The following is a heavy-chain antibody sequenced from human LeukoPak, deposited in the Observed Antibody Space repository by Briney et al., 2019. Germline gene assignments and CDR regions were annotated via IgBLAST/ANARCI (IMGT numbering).Heavy chain of an antibody. J-gene: IGHJ4*02. CDR3: ARAFYSYFDY. V-gene: IGHV3-7*03. CDR1: GLNFRSSW. CDR2: INQDGSEK. Sequence: GGSLRLSCAASGLNFRSSWMSWIRQAPGKGLERVANINQDGSEKYYVDSVKGRFTISRDNAKNSLYPQMNSQRVEDTAVYYCARAFYSYFDYWDQGTLVVVST. D-gene: IGHD2/OR15-2a*01.